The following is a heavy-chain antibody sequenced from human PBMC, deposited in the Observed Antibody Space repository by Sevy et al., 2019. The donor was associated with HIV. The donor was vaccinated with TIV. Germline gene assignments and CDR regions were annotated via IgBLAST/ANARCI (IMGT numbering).Heavy chain of an antibody. CDR3: AKGRGFSAYDAYDF. Sequence: GGSLRLSCAASGFTFSNYAMTWVRQAPGKGLEWVSGISGIGGSTYYADSVKGRFTFSRDNSKNTVYLQMNSRRAEDTAVYYCAKGRGFSAYDAYDFWGQGTLVTVSS. J-gene: IGHJ4*02. V-gene: IGHV3-23*01. CDR1: GFTFSNYA. CDR2: ISGIGGST. D-gene: IGHD5-12*01.